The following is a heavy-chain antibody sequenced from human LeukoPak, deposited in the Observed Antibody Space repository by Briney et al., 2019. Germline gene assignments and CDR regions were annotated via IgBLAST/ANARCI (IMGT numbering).Heavy chain of an antibody. CDR3: ARVRGSYLDY. Sequence: GGSLRLSCAASGFTFSSYSMNWVRQAPGKGVEWVSSISSSSSYIYYADSVKGRFTISRDNAKNSLYLQMNSLRAEDTAVYYCARVRGSYLDYWGQGTLVTVSS. V-gene: IGHV3-21*01. CDR2: ISSSSSYI. J-gene: IGHJ4*02. D-gene: IGHD3-16*02. CDR1: GFTFSSYS.